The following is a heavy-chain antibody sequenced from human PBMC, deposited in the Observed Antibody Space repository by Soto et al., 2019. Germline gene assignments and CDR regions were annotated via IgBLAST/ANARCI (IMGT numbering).Heavy chain of an antibody. CDR3: ASSREGGSGRYFDY. V-gene: IGHV1-18*01. J-gene: IGHJ4*02. Sequence: QVQLVQSGAEVRKPGASVKVSCKTSGYTFTSYGLTWVRQAPGQGLEWMGWISAHNGNTNYAQKLQGRVTMTTDTSTSTAYMELRSLRSDDTAVYYCASSREGGSGRYFDYWGQGTLVTVSS. CDR2: ISAHNGNT. D-gene: IGHD1-26*01. CDR1: GYTFTSYG.